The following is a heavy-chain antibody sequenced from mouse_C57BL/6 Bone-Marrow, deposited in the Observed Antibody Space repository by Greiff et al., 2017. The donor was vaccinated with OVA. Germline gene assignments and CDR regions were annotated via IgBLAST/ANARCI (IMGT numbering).Heavy chain of an antibody. J-gene: IGHJ1*03. CDR3: ARGYYGSSYWYFDV. CDR1: GYTFTSYD. CDR2: IYPRDGST. V-gene: IGHV1-85*01. D-gene: IGHD1-1*01. Sequence: QVQLQQSGPELVKPGASVKLSCKASGYTFTSYDINWVKQRPGQGLEWIGWIYPRDGSTKYNEKFKSKATLTVDKSSSTAYMQLSSLTSEDSAVYYCARGYYGSSYWYFDVWGTGTTVTVSS.